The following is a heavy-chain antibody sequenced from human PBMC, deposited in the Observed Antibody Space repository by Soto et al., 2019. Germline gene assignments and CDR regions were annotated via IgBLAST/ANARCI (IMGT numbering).Heavy chain of an antibody. J-gene: IGHJ6*02. CDR1: GFTFSSYG. CDR3: AKESYSSSWYPYYYYYYGMDV. D-gene: IGHD6-13*01. Sequence: GGSLRLSCAASGFTFSSYGMHWVRQAPGKGLEWVAVISYDGSNKYYADSVKGRFTISRDNSKNTLYLQMNSLRAEDTAVYYCAKESYSSSWYPYYYYYYGMDVWGQGTTVTVSS. V-gene: IGHV3-30*18. CDR2: ISYDGSNK.